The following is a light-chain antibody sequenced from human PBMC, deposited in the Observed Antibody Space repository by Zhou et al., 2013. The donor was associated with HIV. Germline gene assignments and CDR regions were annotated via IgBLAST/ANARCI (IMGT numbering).Light chain of an antibody. CDR3: TSYSSSGTLXV. Sequence: QSALTQPASVSGSPGQSIAISCTGTSSDVGSYNRVSWYQQSPGTGPKLMIYEVSNRPSGVPDRFSGSKSGNTASLTISGLQAEDEADYYCTSYSSSGTLXVFGTGTKVTVL. V-gene: IGLV2-18*02. CDR1: SSDVGSYNR. J-gene: IGLJ1*01. CDR2: EVS.